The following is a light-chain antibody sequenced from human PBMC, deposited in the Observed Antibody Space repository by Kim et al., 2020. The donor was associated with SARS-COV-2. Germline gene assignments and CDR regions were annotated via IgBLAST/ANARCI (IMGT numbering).Light chain of an antibody. Sequence: QSALTQPASVSGSPGQSITISCTGTSSDVGGYNYVSWYQQHPGKAPKLMIYDVSKRPSGVSNRFSGSKSGNTASLTISGLQAGDEADYYCSSYTSSSTPLYVFGTGTKVTVL. CDR3: SSYTSSSTPLYV. CDR2: DVS. J-gene: IGLJ1*01. V-gene: IGLV2-14*01. CDR1: SSDVGGYNY.